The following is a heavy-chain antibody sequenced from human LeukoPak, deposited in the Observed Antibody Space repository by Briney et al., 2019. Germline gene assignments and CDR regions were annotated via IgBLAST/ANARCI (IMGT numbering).Heavy chain of an antibody. CDR1: GFTFSTYT. J-gene: IGHJ5*02. CDR2: ISSTSSYI. D-gene: IGHD1-26*01. CDR3: AKPSGSSGTGWFDP. V-gene: IGHV3-21*01. Sequence: KPGGSLRLSCAASGFTFSTYTMNWVRQAPGKGLEWVSSISSTSSYIYYADSVKGRFTTSRDNGKNTLYLQMNSLRAEDTAVYYCAKPSGSSGTGWFDPWGQGTLVTVSS.